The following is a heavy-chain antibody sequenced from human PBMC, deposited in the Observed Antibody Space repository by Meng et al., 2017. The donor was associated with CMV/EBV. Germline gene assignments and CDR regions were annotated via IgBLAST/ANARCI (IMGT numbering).Heavy chain of an antibody. D-gene: IGHD2-2*01. Sequence: GSLSLTCAVYGGSFSGYYWSWIRQPPGKGLEWIGEINHSGSTNYNPSLKCRVTISVDTSKNQFSLKLSSVTAAYTAVYYCARGPYCISTTCYHSWFDPWGQGTLVTVSS. CDR1: GGSFSGYY. J-gene: IGHJ5*02. V-gene: IGHV4-34*01. CDR3: ARGPYCISTTCYHSWFDP. CDR2: INHSGST.